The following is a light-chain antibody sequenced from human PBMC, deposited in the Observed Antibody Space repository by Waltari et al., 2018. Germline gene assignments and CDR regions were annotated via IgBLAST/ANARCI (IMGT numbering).Light chain of an antibody. V-gene: IGKV3-20*01. CDR1: QSVTSIS. J-gene: IGKJ4*01. Sequence: EILLTQSPGTLSLSPGERATLSCRASQSVTSISLTLYQQTLGQASRLLIYGTSSRATGIPDRFSGSGSGTDFTLTISRLEPEDFSVYYCQQYDGEVVTFGGGTKVEI. CDR2: GTS. CDR3: QQYDGEVVT.